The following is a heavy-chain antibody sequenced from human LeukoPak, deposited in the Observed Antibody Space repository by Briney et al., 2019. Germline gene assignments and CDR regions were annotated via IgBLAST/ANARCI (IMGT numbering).Heavy chain of an antibody. J-gene: IGHJ4*02. CDR3: ARELVGAFFDY. CDR1: GGTFSSYA. Sequence: GASVRVSCKASGGTFSSYAISWVRQAPGQGLEWMGGIIPIFGTANYAQKFQGRVTITTDESTSTAYMELSSLRSEDTAVYYCARELVGAFFDYWGQGTLVTVSS. V-gene: IGHV1-69*05. D-gene: IGHD1-26*01. CDR2: IIPIFGTA.